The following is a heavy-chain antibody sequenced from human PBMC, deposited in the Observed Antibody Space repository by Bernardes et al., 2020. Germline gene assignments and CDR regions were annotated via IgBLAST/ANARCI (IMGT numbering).Heavy chain of an antibody. CDR2: IRSKANSYAT. V-gene: IGHV3-73*01. J-gene: IGHJ6*02. CDR3: TRQPQSGYPHYYYYYGMDV. D-gene: IGHD3-22*01. Sequence: GGSLRLSCAASGFTFSGSAIHWVRQASGKGLEWVGRIRSKANSYATAYAASVKGRFTISRDDSKNTAYLQMNSLKTEDTAVYYCTRQPQSGYPHYYYYYGMDVWGQGTTVTVSS. CDR1: GFTFSGSA.